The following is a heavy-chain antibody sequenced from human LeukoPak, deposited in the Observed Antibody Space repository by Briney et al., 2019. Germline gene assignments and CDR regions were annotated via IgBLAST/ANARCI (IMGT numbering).Heavy chain of an antibody. CDR2: MKSNNGHT. J-gene: IGHJ4*02. CDR3: ARGPPNWGMVGY. CDR1: GYTFTSFD. V-gene: IGHV1-8*01. D-gene: IGHD7-27*01. Sequence: ASVKVSCKASGYTFTSFDFNWVRQATGQGLEWMGWMKSNNGHTGYAQKFQGRVAMTRDTSISTAYMELSSLTFEDTAVYYCARGPPNWGMVGYWGQGTLVTVSS.